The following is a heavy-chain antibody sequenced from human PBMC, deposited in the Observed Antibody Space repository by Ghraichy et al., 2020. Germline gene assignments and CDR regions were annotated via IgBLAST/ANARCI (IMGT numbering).Heavy chain of an antibody. D-gene: IGHD3-3*01. V-gene: IGHV1-8*03. J-gene: IGHJ5*02. CDR3: ARGQYDFWSGYWDNWFDP. Sequence: ASVKVSCKASGYTFTSYDINWVRQATGQGLEWMGWMNPNSGNTGYAQKFQGRVTITRNTSISTAYMELSSLRSKDTAVYYCARGQYDFWSGYWDNWFDPWGQGTLVTVSS. CDR1: GYTFTSYD. CDR2: MNPNSGNT.